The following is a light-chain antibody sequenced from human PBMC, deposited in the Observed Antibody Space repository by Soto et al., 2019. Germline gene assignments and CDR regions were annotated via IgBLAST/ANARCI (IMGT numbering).Light chain of an antibody. CDR2: DVR. V-gene: IGLV2-14*01. CDR1: SSDVGGYDY. J-gene: IGLJ2*01. CDR3: SSYTTTSTLDVV. Sequence: QSVLTQPASVSGSPGQSITISCTGTSSDVGGYDYVSWYQQHPGKAPKLMIYDVRNRPSGVSIRFSGSKSGNTASLTISGLQAEDEADYYCSSYTTTSTLDVVFGGGTKLTVL.